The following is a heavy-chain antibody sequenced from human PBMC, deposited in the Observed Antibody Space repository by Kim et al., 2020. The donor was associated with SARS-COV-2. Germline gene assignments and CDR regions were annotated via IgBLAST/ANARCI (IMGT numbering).Heavy chain of an antibody. CDR3: ARDPRRIAAAGSYFDY. V-gene: IGHV4-34*01. CDR2: INHSGST. D-gene: IGHD6-13*01. CDR1: GGSFSGYY. Sequence: SETLSLTCAVYGGSFSGYYWSWIRQPPGKGLEWIGEINHSGSTNYNPSLKSRVTISVDTSKNQFSLKLSSVTAADTAVYYCARDPRRIAAAGSYFDYWGQGTLVTVSS. J-gene: IGHJ4*02.